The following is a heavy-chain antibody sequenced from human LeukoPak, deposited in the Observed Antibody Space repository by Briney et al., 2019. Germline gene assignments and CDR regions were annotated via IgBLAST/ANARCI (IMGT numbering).Heavy chain of an antibody. D-gene: IGHD3-10*01. J-gene: IGHJ3*02. CDR2: ITSSSSNI. CDR1: GFIFSAYG. Sequence: PGGSLRLSCAASGFIFSAYGMNWVRQAPGKGLEWVSYITSSSSNIYYADSVKGRFTISRDNAKNSLYLQMNSLRAEDTAVYYCARTVWFGELLIPDAFDIWGQGTMVTVSS. CDR3: ARTVWFGELLIPDAFDI. V-gene: IGHV3-48*04.